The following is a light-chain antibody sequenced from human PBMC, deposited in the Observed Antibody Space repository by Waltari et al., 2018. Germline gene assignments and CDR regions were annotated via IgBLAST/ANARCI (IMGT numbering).Light chain of an antibody. CDR2: DAS. V-gene: IGKV1-5*01. J-gene: IGKJ2*01. CDR1: QSIGTW. Sequence: IQMTQSPSTLSASVGDRATITCRASQSIGTWLAWYQQKPGKAPKSLIYDASSLESGVPSRFSGSGSGTEFTLTINSLQPDDFATYYCQQYNTYSPYTFGQGTKLEIK. CDR3: QQYNTYSPYT.